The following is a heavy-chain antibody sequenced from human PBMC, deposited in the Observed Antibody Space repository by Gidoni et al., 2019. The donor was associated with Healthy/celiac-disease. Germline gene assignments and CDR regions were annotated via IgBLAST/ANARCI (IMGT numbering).Heavy chain of an antibody. CDR1: GGTFSSYA. CDR3: ARTIVLMVYAIYYGMDV. Sequence: QVQLVQSGAEVKKPGSSVTVSCKSSGGTFSSYAISWVRQAPGQGLEWMGGIIPIFGTANYAQKFQGRVTITADESTSTAYMELSSLRSEDTAVYYCARTIVLMVYAIYYGMDVWGQGTTVTVSS. D-gene: IGHD2-8*01. CDR2: IIPIFGTA. J-gene: IGHJ6*02. V-gene: IGHV1-69*01.